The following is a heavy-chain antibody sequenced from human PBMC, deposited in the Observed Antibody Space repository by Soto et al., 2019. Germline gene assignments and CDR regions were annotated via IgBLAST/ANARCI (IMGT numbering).Heavy chain of an antibody. CDR2: INYTGTT. V-gene: IGHV4-34*02. Sequence: QVQLQQWGAGLLKPSETLSLTCAVNGGSFSGYSWTWIRQAPGKGLDWIGEINYTGTTNYSPSLKSLFTLSVDTSKNQFSLELRSVSAADTAVYYCAREGGSGWYYYDYWGHGTLVTVSS. CDR3: AREGGSGWYYYDY. D-gene: IGHD6-19*01. CDR1: GGSFSGYS. J-gene: IGHJ4*01.